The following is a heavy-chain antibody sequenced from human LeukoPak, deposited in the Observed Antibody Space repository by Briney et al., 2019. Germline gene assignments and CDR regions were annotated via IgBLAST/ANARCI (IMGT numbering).Heavy chain of an antibody. CDR2: IIPILGIA. Sequence: SVKVSCKAPGGTFSSYAISWVRQAPGQGLEWMGRIIPILGIANYAQKFQGRVTIAADKSTSTAHMELSSLRSEDTAVYYCARGVGARTDAFDIWGQGTMVTVSS. CDR1: GGTFSSYA. CDR3: ARGVGARTDAFDI. D-gene: IGHD1-26*01. V-gene: IGHV1-69*04. J-gene: IGHJ3*02.